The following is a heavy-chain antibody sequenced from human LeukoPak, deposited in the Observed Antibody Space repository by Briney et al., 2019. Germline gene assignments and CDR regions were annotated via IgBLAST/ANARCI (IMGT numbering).Heavy chain of an antibody. CDR2: IYPDDSDT. Sequence: KLGESLKISCKGSGYSFTSYWIGWVRQMPGKGLEWMGIIYPDDSDTRYSPSFQGQVTISADKSISTAYLQWSSLKASDSAIYYCATSARSSGWRVYFDNWGQGALVTVSS. V-gene: IGHV5-51*01. CDR3: ATSARSSGWRVYFDN. J-gene: IGHJ4*02. D-gene: IGHD6-19*01. CDR1: GYSFTSYW.